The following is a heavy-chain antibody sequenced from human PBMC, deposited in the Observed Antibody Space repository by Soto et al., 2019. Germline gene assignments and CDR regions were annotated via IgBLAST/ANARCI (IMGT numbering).Heavy chain of an antibody. CDR3: ARETGLGVAAAGSFDS. CDR1: GFTFSNYP. V-gene: IGHV3-30*04. D-gene: IGHD6-13*01. CDR2: ISYDGTRK. J-gene: IGHJ4*02. Sequence: QVQLVESGGGVVQPGKSLRLSCAASGFTFSNYPMNWVRQAPGKGLEWVSVISYDGTRKYYADSVKGRFTISRDNSKNTLYLQMNSLRPEDTAVYYCARETGLGVAAAGSFDSCGQGARVTVSS.